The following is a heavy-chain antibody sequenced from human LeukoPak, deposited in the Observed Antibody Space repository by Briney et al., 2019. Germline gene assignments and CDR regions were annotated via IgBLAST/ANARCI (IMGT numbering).Heavy chain of an antibody. CDR2: INPNSGGA. CDR3: ARDQRITIFGVAPWFDP. D-gene: IGHD3-3*01. J-gene: IGHJ5*02. Sequence: ASVKVSCKASGYTFTGYYMHWVRQAPGQGLEWTGWINPNSGGANYAQKFQGRVTMTRDTSISTAYMELSRLRSDDTAVYYCARDQRITIFGVAPWFDPWGQGTLVTVSS. V-gene: IGHV1-2*02. CDR1: GYTFTGYY.